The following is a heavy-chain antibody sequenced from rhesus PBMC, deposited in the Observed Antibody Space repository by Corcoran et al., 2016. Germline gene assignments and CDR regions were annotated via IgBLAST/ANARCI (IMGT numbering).Heavy chain of an antibody. CDR3: ARGSGSYYNAEYFEF. Sequence: QVQLQESGPGLVKPSETLSLTCAVSGGSISDDSSWIRIGQPPGKGGEGIGYISGSGGGTNYNPSLENRVTISIDTSESQFSLRLSSVTAADTAVYYCARGSGSYYNAEYFEFWGQGALVTVSS. CDR1: GGSISDDSS. CDR2: ISGSGGGT. D-gene: IGHD3-16*01. V-gene: IGHV4-106*01. J-gene: IGHJ1*01.